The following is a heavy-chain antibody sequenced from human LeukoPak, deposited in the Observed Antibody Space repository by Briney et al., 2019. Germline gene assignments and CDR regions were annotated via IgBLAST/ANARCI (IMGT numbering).Heavy chain of an antibody. CDR3: ARGGGDYYMDV. CDR1: GASFSGYY. J-gene: IGHJ6*03. V-gene: IGHV4-34*01. Sequence: SETLSLTCAVYGASFSGYYWTWIRQPPGKGLEWIGEINHSGSTNYNPSLKSRVTISVDTSKNQFSLKLSSVTAADTAVYYWARGGGDYYMDVWGKGTTVTVSS. CDR2: INHSGST.